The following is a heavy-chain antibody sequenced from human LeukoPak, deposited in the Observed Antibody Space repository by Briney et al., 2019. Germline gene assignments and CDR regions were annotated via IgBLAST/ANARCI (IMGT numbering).Heavy chain of an antibody. CDR3: AKDIFYGSGKSYYGMDV. D-gene: IGHD3-10*01. Sequence: GRSLRLSCAASGFTFDDYVMHWVRQAPEKGLEWVSGISWNSGSIGYADSVKGRFTISRDNAKNSLYLQMNSLRAEDTALYYCAKDIFYGSGKSYYGMDVWGQGTTVTVSS. CDR2: ISWNSGSI. J-gene: IGHJ6*02. V-gene: IGHV3-9*01. CDR1: GFTFDDYV.